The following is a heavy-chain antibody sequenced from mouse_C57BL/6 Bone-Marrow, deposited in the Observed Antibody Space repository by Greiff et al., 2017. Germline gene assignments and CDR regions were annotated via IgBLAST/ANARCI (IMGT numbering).Heavy chain of an antibody. Sequence: DVKLQESGPGLVKPSQSLSLTCSVTGYSITSGYYWNWIRQFPGNKLEWMGYISYDGSNNYNPSLKNRISITRDTSKNQFFLKLNSVTTEDTATXYCARVTTVVARYAMDYWGQGTSVTVSS. CDR3: ARVTTVVARYAMDY. D-gene: IGHD1-1*01. V-gene: IGHV3-6*01. CDR1: GYSITSGYY. CDR2: ISYDGSN. J-gene: IGHJ4*01.